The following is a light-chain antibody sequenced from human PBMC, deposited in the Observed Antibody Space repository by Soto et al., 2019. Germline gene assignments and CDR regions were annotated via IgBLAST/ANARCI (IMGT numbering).Light chain of an antibody. CDR3: MSYAGGNRFV. CDR2: QVT. CDR1: INDVGGYNY. J-gene: IGLJ1*01. Sequence: LTHPRSASWSPGQSVTISCAGTINDVGGYNYVSWYQQHPGKVPQLMIYQVTKRPSGVPDRFSASKSDTTASLTISGLQAEDEGDYYCMSYAGGNRFVFGTGTKVTVL. V-gene: IGLV2-8*01.